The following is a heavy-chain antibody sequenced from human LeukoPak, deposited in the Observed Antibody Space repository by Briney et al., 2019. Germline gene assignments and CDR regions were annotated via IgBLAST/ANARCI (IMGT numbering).Heavy chain of an antibody. CDR3: ARENTDCSGGSCYIMLYYYYMDV. Sequence: PGRSLRLSCAASGFTFSSYAMHWVRQAPGKGLEWVAVISYDGSNKYYADSVKGRFTISRDNSKNTLYLQMNSLRAEDTAVYYCARENTDCSGGSCYIMLYYYYMDVWGKGTTVTVSS. J-gene: IGHJ6*03. D-gene: IGHD2-15*01. CDR2: ISYDGSNK. CDR1: GFTFSSYA. V-gene: IGHV3-30*04.